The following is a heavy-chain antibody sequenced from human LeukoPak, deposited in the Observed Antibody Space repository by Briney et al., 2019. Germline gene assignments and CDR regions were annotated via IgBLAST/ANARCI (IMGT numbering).Heavy chain of an antibody. CDR3: ASGGRAFNF. CDR2: ISSNGNII. CDR1: GMRFSDFY. V-gene: IGHV3-11*01. Sequence: GESLRLSCAASGMRFSDFYMCWMRQAPGKGPEWISFISSNGNIIHYADSVKGRFTISRDNAKNSLYLHVDSLRVEDTATYYCASGGRAFNFWGPGTAVTVSS. J-gene: IGHJ4*02. D-gene: IGHD1-14*01.